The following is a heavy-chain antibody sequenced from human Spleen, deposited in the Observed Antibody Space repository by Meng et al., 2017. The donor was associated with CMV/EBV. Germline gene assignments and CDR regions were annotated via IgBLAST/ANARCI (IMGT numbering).Heavy chain of an antibody. Sequence: ASVKVSCKASGYTFDNHGVNWVRQAPGQGLVWMGWISVYDDKTYYAQNFQGRVTMTTDTSTSTAYMELRSLRSDDTAVYFCARDHNSGSYECDSFDIWGQGTMVTVSS. CDR1: GYTFDNHG. CDR2: ISVYDDKT. D-gene: IGHD1-26*01. J-gene: IGHJ3*02. CDR3: ARDHNSGSYECDSFDI. V-gene: IGHV1-18*01.